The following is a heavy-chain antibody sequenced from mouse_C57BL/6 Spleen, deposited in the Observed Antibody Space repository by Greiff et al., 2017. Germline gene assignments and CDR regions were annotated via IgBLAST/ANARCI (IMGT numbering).Heavy chain of an antibody. Sequence: QVQLQQPGAELVKPGASVKLSCKASGYTFTSYWMQWVKQRPGQGLEWIGEIDPSDSYTNYNQKFKGKATLTVDTSSSTAYMQLSSLTSEDSAFYYCARSDYGFDYWGQGTTLTVSS. J-gene: IGHJ2*01. CDR2: IDPSDSYT. V-gene: IGHV1-50*01. D-gene: IGHD1-1*01. CDR1: GYTFTSYW. CDR3: ARSDYGFDY.